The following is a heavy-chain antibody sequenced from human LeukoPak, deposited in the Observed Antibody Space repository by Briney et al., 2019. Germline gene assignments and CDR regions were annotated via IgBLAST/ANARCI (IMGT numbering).Heavy chain of an antibody. V-gene: IGHV4-30-2*01. CDR2: IYHSGST. J-gene: IGHJ1*01. D-gene: IGHD4-17*01. CDR1: GGSISSGGYS. Sequence: PSETLSLTCAVSGGSISSGGYSWSWIRQPPGKGLEWIGYIYHSGSTYYNPSLKSRVTISVDRSKNQFSLKLSSVTAADTAVYYCASTVTEYSQHWGQGTLVTVSS. CDR3: ASTVTEYSQH.